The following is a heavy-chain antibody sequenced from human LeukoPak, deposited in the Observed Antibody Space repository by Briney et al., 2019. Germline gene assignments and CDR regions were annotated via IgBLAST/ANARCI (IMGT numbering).Heavy chain of an antibody. CDR2: ISSSSNYI. Sequence: PGGSLRLSCVASGSTFSRYSMNRVRPAPGKGLEWVSSISSSSNYIYYTDSVKGRFTISRDNSKNTLYLQMNSLRAEDTAVYYCAKDPVAGTGFDYWGQGTLVTVSS. D-gene: IGHD6-19*01. J-gene: IGHJ4*02. CDR1: GSTFSRYS. CDR3: AKDPVAGTGFDY. V-gene: IGHV3-21*04.